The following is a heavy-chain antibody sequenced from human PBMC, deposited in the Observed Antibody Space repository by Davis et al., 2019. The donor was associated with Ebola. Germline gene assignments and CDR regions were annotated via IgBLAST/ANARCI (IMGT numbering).Heavy chain of an antibody. Sequence: PGGSLRLSCAPSGLSFAIYAMHCFRQAPGKGMEWVSCITSNSGTTAYADSVKGRFTISRDNAKDSLYLQMNSRRIEDTAVYYCAKDYYGSGSYIDAWGQGTLVAVSS. D-gene: IGHD3-10*01. J-gene: IGHJ5*02. CDR2: ITSNSGTT. CDR1: GLSFAIYA. CDR3: AKDYYGSGSYIDA. V-gene: IGHV3-9*01.